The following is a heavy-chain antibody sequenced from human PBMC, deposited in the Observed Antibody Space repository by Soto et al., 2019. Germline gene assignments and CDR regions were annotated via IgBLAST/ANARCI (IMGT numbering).Heavy chain of an antibody. CDR3: VKEGGSGGYFDY. D-gene: IGHD3-10*01. V-gene: IGHV3-23*01. J-gene: IGHJ4*02. CDR2: ISGNGGSK. CDR1: GFTFSSYA. Sequence: EVQLLEPRGGLVQPGGSLRLSCAASGFTFSSYAMGWVRQVAGKGLEWVSSISGNGGSKYYADSVKGRFTISRDNSKNTLYLQMNSLRAEDTAIYYCVKEGGSGGYFDYWGQGALVTVSS.